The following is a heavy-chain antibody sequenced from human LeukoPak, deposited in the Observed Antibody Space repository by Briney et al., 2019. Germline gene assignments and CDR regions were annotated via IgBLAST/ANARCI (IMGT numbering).Heavy chain of an antibody. CDR2: ISGSGGST. J-gene: IGHJ3*02. CDR3: AKGSPYDSSGKTHDAFDI. Sequence: GGSLRLSCAASGFTFSTYAMSWVRQAPGKGLEWVSAISGSGGSTYYADSVKGRFTISRDNSKNTLYVQMNSLRAEDTAVYYCAKGSPYDSSGKTHDAFDIWGQGTMVTVSS. CDR1: GFTFSTYA. V-gene: IGHV3-23*01. D-gene: IGHD3-22*01.